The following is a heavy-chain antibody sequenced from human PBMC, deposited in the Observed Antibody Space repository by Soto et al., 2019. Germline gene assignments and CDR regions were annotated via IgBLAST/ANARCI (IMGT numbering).Heavy chain of an antibody. D-gene: IGHD6-19*01. CDR1: GFILSRHA. V-gene: IGHV3-23*01. Sequence: EVLLLQSGGGLAQPGESLTLSCATSGFILSRHAMSWVRQAPGKGLDWVSVIGYRTTDTYYADSVKGRFTISRDESKNTVYLQMNNPSVEDTAVYYCAKDRGGGWVIDSWGQGTLVTVSS. J-gene: IGHJ4*02. CDR2: IGYRTTDT. CDR3: AKDRGGGWVIDS.